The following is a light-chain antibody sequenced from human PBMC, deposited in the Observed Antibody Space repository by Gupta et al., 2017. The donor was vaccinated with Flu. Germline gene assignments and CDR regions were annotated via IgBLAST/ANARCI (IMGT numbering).Light chain of an antibody. V-gene: IGKV1-39*01. Sequence: DIQMTQSPSSLSAFVGDRVTIICRTSQSISNYLNWYQQKPGKAPKLLIYAASSLQSGVPSRFSGSGSGTDSTLTISSLQPEDFATYYCQQRNRTPFIFGGGTKVEIK. J-gene: IGKJ4*01. CDR1: QSISNY. CDR3: QQRNRTPFI. CDR2: AAS.